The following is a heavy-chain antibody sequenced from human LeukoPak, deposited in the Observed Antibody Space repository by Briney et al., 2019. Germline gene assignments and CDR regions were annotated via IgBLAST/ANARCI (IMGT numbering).Heavy chain of an antibody. D-gene: IGHD3-22*01. CDR3: ATYSSLNRREFQY. J-gene: IGHJ1*01. V-gene: IGHV3-7*01. CDR1: GFTFSNYW. Sequence: GGSLRLSCEGSGFTFSNYWMGWVRQAPGKGLQWVANIKTDGSEKYYVDSVKGRFTISRDNAKNSLYLQVNSLRAEDTAVYYCATYSSLNRREFQYWGQGTLLTVSS. CDR2: IKTDGSEK.